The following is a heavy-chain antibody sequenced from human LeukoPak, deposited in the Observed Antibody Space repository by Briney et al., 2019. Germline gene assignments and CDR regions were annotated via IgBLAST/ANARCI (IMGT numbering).Heavy chain of an antibody. CDR3: ARDCSGGRCYYGTRDY. Sequence: GGSLRLSCAASGSTFSSYEMNWVRQAPGKGREWVSFISSSGSTIYYADSVKGRFTISRDNAKNSLYLQMNSLRAEDTAVYYCARDCSGGRCYYGTRDYWGQGTLVTVSS. V-gene: IGHV3-48*03. D-gene: IGHD2-15*01. J-gene: IGHJ4*02. CDR2: ISSSGSTI. CDR1: GSTFSSYE.